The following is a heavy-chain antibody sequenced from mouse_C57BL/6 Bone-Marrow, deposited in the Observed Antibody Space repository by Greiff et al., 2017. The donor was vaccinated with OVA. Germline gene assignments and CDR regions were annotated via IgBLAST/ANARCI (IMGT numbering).Heavy chain of an antibody. D-gene: IGHD2-4*01. Sequence: VQLQQSGPELVKPGASVKISCKASGYTFTDYYMNWVKQSHGKSLEWIGDINPNNGGTSYNQKFKGKATLTVDKSSSTAYMELRSLTSEDSAVYYCARYDYDGYWYFDVWGTGTTVTVSS. CDR3: ARYDYDGYWYFDV. V-gene: IGHV1-26*01. CDR1: GYTFTDYY. CDR2: INPNNGGT. J-gene: IGHJ1*03.